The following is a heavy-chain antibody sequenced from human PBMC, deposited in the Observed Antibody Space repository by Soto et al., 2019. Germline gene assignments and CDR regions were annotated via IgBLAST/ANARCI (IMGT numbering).Heavy chain of an antibody. CDR2: IYYSGRT. CDR3: AASRGYCSGGSCYAWVFDS. V-gene: IGHV4-59*01. CDR1: GASINSYY. D-gene: IGHD2-15*01. Sequence: QVQLQESGPGLVKPSETLSLTCTVSGASINSYYWSWIRQPPGKGLEWIGYIYYSGRTNYSPSLKSRVTISVDPSRNQFSLKLSSVNAADTAVYYCAASRGYCSGGSCYAWVFDSWGQGTLVTVSS. J-gene: IGHJ4*02.